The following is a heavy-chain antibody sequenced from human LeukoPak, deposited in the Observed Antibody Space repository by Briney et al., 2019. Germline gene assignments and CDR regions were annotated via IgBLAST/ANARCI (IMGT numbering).Heavy chain of an antibody. Sequence: VASVKVSCKASRYIFTSYYIYWVRQAPGQGLEWMGWIDPSTGGTNYAQNFQGRVTMTRDTSTTTVYMELSSLKSDDTAVYHCARGNNYGSGSLFYGWGQGTLVTVSS. D-gene: IGHD3-10*01. V-gene: IGHV1-2*02. J-gene: IGHJ4*02. CDR3: ARGNNYGSGSLFYG. CDR2: IDPSTGGT. CDR1: RYIFTSYY.